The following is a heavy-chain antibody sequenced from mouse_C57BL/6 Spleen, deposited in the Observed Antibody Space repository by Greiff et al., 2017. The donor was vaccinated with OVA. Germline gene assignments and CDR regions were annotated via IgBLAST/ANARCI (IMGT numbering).Heavy chain of an antibody. V-gene: IGHV5-17*01. CDR3: ARNFFNY. CDR1: GFTFSDSG. J-gene: IGHJ2*01. CDR2: ISSGSSTI. Sequence: EVKLVESGGGLVKPGGSLKLSCAASGFTFSDSGMHWVRQAPEKGLEWVAYISSGSSTIYYADTVKGRFTISRDNAKNTLFLQMTSLGSEDTAMYYCARNFFNYWGQGTTLTVSS.